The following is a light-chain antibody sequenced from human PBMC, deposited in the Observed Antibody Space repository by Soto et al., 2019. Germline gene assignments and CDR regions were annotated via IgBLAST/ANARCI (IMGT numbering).Light chain of an antibody. Sequence: QSALAQPASVSGSPGQSITISCTGTSSDVGGYDYVSWYQQHPGKAPKLLIYEVSNRPSGVSNRFSGSKSGKKASLTISGLQAEDEADYYCSSYTSRNTLVFGGGTKLTVL. V-gene: IGLV2-14*01. CDR3: SSYTSRNTLV. CDR2: EVS. J-gene: IGLJ2*01. CDR1: SSDVGGYDY.